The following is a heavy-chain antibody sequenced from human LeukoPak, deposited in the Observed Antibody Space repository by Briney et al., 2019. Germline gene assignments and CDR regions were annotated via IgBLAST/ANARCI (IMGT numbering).Heavy chain of an antibody. D-gene: IGHD6-13*01. J-gene: IGHJ5*02. V-gene: IGHV3-7*01. Sequence: GGSLRLSCAASGFTFSSYWMSWVRQAPGKGLEWGANIKQDGSEKYYVDSVKGRFTISRDNAKNSLYLQMNSLRAEDTAVYYCAREYSSSWENWFDPWGQGTLVTVSS. CDR3: AREYSSSWENWFDP. CDR2: IKQDGSEK. CDR1: GFTFSSYW.